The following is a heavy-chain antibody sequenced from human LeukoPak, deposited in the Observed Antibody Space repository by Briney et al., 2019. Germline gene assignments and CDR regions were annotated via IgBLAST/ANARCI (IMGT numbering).Heavy chain of an antibody. Sequence: ASVKVSCKASGGTFRTFAISWVRQAPGQGLEWMGGIIPIFGIPDSAQKFQGRVTITADKSTSTAYMELSSLRSEDTAVYYCARSLFRFLEWSYRSYYYYYMDVWGKGTTVTVSS. CDR1: GGTFRTFA. CDR2: IIPIFGIP. V-gene: IGHV1-69*10. J-gene: IGHJ6*03. CDR3: ARSLFRFLEWSYRSYYYYYMDV. D-gene: IGHD3-3*01.